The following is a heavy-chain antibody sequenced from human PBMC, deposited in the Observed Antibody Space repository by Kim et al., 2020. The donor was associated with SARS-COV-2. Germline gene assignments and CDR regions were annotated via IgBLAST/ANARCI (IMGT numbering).Heavy chain of an antibody. CDR1: GESFSGHY. CDR2: INHSGST. V-gene: IGHV4-34*01. CDR3: ARGRTGVVPSPILVLGPVWTYFYMDV. Sequence: SETLSLTCAVYGESFSGHYWSWIRRPPGKGLEWIGEINHSGSTNYNPSLKSRVTISVDTSKNQFSLKVTSLTAADTAVYYCARGRTGVVPSPILVLGPVWTYFYMDVWGRGATVTVSS. J-gene: IGHJ6*03. D-gene: IGHD2-2*02.